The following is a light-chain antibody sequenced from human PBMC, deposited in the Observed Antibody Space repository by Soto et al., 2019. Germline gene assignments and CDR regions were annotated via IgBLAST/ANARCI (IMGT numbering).Light chain of an antibody. Sequence: IQMTQSPSTLSASVGDIVTITCRASQSISSWLAWYQQKPGKAPKLLIYDASSLESGVPSRFSGSGSGTEFTLTISSLQPDDFATYYCQQYNSYSPLTFGGGTKVDIK. CDR3: QQYNSYSPLT. J-gene: IGKJ4*01. CDR2: DAS. V-gene: IGKV1-5*01. CDR1: QSISSW.